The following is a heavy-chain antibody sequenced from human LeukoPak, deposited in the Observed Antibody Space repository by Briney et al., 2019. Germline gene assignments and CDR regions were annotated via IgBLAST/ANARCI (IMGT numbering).Heavy chain of an antibody. CDR3: AKDLSGYDSSGYS. CDR2: ISGNAGST. CDR1: GFTLSSYA. Sequence: GGSLRLSCAASGFTLSSYAMSWVRQAPGKGLEWVSLISGNAGSTYYADSVKGRFTISRDNSKNTLYLQMNSLRAEDTAVYYCAKDLSGYDSSGYSGGQGTLVTVSS. J-gene: IGHJ4*02. D-gene: IGHD3-22*01. V-gene: IGHV3-23*01.